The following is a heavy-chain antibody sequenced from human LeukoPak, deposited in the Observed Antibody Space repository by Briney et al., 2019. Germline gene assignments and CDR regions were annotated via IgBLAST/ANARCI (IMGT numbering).Heavy chain of an antibody. V-gene: IGHV4-39*01. Sequence: SETLSLTCSVSGASISGGTYYWGWIRQPPGKGLGWIGSIYCTGSTYDNPSLKSRVTISVDTSKNQFSLKLSSVTAADTAVYYCARRGGSGRAFDYWGQGTLVTVSS. CDR2: IYCTGST. D-gene: IGHD1-26*01. CDR3: ARRGGSGRAFDY. J-gene: IGHJ4*02. CDR1: GASISGGTYY.